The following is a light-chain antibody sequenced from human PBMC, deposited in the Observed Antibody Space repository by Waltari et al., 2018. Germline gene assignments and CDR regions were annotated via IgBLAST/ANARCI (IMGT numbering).Light chain of an antibody. CDR2: DTS. V-gene: IGKV3-11*01. CDR1: QSVRSY. CDR3: QQRHNWPLT. J-gene: IGKJ4*01. Sequence: EIVLTQSPATLSLSPGERATLSCRASQSVRSYLAWYQQKPGQAPRLLIYDTSNRASGSPARFSGSGSGTDFSLSISSLEPEDFAVYYCQQRHNWPLTFSGGTKVEIK.